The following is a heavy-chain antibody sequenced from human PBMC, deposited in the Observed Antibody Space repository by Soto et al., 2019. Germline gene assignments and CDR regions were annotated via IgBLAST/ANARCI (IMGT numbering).Heavy chain of an antibody. CDR1: EFSFSDYN. V-gene: IGHV3-48*01. Sequence: EVQLVESGGGLVQPGGSLTLSCAASEFSFSDYNMNWVRQAPGKGLEWVSYSSSSGSTISYADSVKGRLTITRDNAKNSLYLQTNSPRGEDTAVNHRAGAFEIWGQGTVVSGSS. CDR2: SSSSGSTI. CDR3: AGAFEI. J-gene: IGHJ3*02.